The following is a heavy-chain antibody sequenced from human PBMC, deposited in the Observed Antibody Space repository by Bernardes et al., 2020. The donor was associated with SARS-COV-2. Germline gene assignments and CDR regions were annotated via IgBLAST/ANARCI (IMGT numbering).Heavy chain of an antibody. D-gene: IGHD3-22*01. CDR3: ARTIYYHDSSGPGVFDY. V-gene: IGHV3-7*01. Sequence: GGSLRLSCAASGFTFSSYWMSWVRQAPGKGLEWVANIKEDGSEKNYVDSVKGRFSISRDNAKNSLYLQMNSLRAEDTAVYYCARTIYYHDSSGPGVFDYWGQGTLVTVSS. CDR1: GFTFSSYW. CDR2: IKEDGSEK. J-gene: IGHJ4*02.